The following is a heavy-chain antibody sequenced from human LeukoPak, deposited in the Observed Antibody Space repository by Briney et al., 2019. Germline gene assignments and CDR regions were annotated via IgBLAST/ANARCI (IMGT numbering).Heavy chain of an antibody. CDR2: INPNSGGT. CDR1: GYTFTGYY. CDR3: ARAASIAARYYYYYGMDV. D-gene: IGHD6-6*01. J-gene: IGHJ6*02. V-gene: IGHV1-2*02. Sequence: ASVKVSCKASGYTFTGYYMHWMRQAPGQGLEWMGWINPNSGGTNYAQRFQGRVTMTRDTSISTAYMELSRLRSDNTDVYYCARAASIAARYYYYYGMDVWGQGTTVAVSS.